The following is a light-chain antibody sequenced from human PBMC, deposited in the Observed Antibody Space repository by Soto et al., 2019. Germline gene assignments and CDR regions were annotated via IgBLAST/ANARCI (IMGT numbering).Light chain of an antibody. CDR1: SSDVGGYNY. J-gene: IGLJ2*01. CDR3: SSFAGGGNPVL. CDR2: EVT. Sequence: QSVLTQPPSASGSLGQSVTISCTGTSSDVGGYNYVSWHQQHPGKAPKVMIYEVTKRPQGVPDRFSGSKSGNTASLTVSGLQAEDEADYYCSSFAGGGNPVLLGGGTKVTVL. V-gene: IGLV2-8*01.